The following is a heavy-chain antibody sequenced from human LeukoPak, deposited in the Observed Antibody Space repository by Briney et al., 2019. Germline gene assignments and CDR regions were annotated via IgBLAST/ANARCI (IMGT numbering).Heavy chain of an antibody. CDR3: VRSSGWPGY. CDR2: INSDGSNI. V-gene: IGHV3-74*01. J-gene: IGHJ4*02. Sequence: GGSLRLSCAASGFTLSSYWMHWVRQAPGEGLVWVSRINSDGSNINYADSVRGRFTISRDNAKNTLYLQMNSLRVEDTAVYYCVRSSGWPGYWGQGTMVTVSS. D-gene: IGHD6-19*01. CDR1: GFTLSSYW.